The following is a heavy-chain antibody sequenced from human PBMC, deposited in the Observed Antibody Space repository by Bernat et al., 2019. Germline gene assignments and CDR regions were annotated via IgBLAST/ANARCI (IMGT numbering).Heavy chain of an antibody. CDR2: ISYDGSNK. D-gene: IGHD2-2*01. J-gene: IGHJ4*02. Sequence: QVQLVESGGGVVQPGRSLRLSCAASGFTFSSYAMHWVRQASGKGLEWVAVISYDGSNKYYADSVKGRFTISRDNSKNTLYLQMNSLRAEDTAVYYCARGSDIVVVPAAIPGGDYFDYWGQGTLVTVSS. V-gene: IGHV3-30*01. CDR1: GFTFSSYA. CDR3: ARGSDIVVVPAAIPGGDYFDY.